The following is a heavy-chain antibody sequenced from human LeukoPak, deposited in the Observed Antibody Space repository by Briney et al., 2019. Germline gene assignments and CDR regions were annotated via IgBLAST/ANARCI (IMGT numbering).Heavy chain of an antibody. CDR1: GYTFTGYY. V-gene: IGHV7-4-1*02. CDR3: ARVNYDFWSGYYFDY. D-gene: IGHD3-3*01. CDR2: INTNTGNP. Sequence: ASVKVSCKASGYTFTGYYMHWVRQAPGQGLEWMGWINTNTGNPTYAQGFTGRFVFSLDTSVSTAYLQISSLKAEDTAVYYCARVNYDFWSGYYFDYWGQGTLVTVSS. J-gene: IGHJ4*02.